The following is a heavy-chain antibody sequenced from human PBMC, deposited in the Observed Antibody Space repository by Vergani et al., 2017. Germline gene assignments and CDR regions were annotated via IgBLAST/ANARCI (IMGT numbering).Heavy chain of an antibody. V-gene: IGHV1-18*01. CDR1: GYTFTSYG. CDR3: AREKTSPFPGYSSGLDYYGMDV. CDR2: ISAYNGNT. J-gene: IGHJ6*02. Sequence: VQLVQSGAEVKKPGASVKVSCKASGYTFTSYGISWVRQAPGQGLEWMGWISAYNGNTNYAQKLQGRVTMTTDTSTSTAYMEMRSLRSDDTAGNYCAREKTSPFPGYSSGLDYYGMDVWGQGTTGTVSS. D-gene: IGHD6-19*01.